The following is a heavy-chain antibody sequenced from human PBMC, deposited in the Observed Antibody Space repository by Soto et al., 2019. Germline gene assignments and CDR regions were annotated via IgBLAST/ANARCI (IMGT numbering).Heavy chain of an antibody. J-gene: IGHJ4*02. Sequence: QVQLVESGGGVVQPGRSLRLSCAASGFTFSSYAMHWVRQAPGKGLEWVAVISYDGSNKYYADSVKGRFTISRDNSKNTLYLQMNSLRAEDTAVYYCASDYSTMIVVVIGRLDYWGQGTLVTVSS. CDR2: ISYDGSNK. V-gene: IGHV3-30-3*01. D-gene: IGHD3-22*01. CDR1: GFTFSSYA. CDR3: ASDYSTMIVVVIGRLDY.